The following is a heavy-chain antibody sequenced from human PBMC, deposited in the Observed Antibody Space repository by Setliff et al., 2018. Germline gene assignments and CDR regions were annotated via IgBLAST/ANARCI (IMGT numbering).Heavy chain of an antibody. D-gene: IGHD6-19*01. CDR3: ARGRAGHSGH. V-gene: IGHV1-46*01. CDR2: SNPSGGST. J-gene: IGHJ4*02. CDR1: GYTFTTVTTFG. Sequence: ASVKVSCKASGYTFTTVTTFGISWVRQAPGQGLEWMGWSNPSGGSTSYAQKFQGRVTMTRDTSTSTVYMELSSLRSEDTAVYYCARGRAGHSGHWGQGTLVTVSS.